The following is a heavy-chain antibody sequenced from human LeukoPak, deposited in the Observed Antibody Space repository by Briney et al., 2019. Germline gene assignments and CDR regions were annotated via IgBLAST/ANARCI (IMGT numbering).Heavy chain of an antibody. CDR2: ISGSGHST. J-gene: IGHJ4*02. CDR1: GFTFSSYA. CDR3: AKDPVEMAAISYFDY. Sequence: GGSLRLSCAASGFTFSSYAMSWVRQAPGKGLEWVSSISGSGHSTYYADSVKGRFTISRDNSKNTLYLQMNSPRAEDTAVYYCAKDPVEMAAISYFDYWGQGTLVTVSS. V-gene: IGHV3-23*01. D-gene: IGHD5-24*01.